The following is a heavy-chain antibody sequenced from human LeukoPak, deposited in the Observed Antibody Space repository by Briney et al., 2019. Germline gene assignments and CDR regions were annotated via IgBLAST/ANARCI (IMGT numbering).Heavy chain of an antibody. J-gene: IGHJ4*02. V-gene: IGHV4-34*01. D-gene: IGHD3-22*01. CDR3: ARARYYDSSGYHDFDH. CDR1: GGSFSGYY. Sequence: SETLSLTCAVYGGSFSGYYWSWIRQPPGKGLEWIGEINHSGSTNYNPSLKSRVTISVDTSKNQFSLKLSSVTAADTAVYYCARARYYDSSGYHDFDHWGQGTLVTVSS. CDR2: INHSGST.